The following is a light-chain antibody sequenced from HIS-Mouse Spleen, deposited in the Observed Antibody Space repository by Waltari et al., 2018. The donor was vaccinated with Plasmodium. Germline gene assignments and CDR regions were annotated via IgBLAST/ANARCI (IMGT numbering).Light chain of an antibody. CDR1: HWQRSDA. CDR2: LNSDGSH. V-gene: IGLV4-69*01. CDR3: QTWGTGIRV. J-gene: IGLJ3*02. Sequence: QLVLTQSPSASASLGASVKHTCTLSHWQRSDAIALHQQQPEKGPRYLMKLNSDGSHSKGDGIPDRFSGSSSGAERYLTISSLQSEDEADYYCQTWGTGIRVFGGGTKLTVL.